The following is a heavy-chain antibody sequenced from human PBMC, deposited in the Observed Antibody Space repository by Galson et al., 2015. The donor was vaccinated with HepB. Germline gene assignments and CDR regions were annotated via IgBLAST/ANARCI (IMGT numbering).Heavy chain of an antibody. CDR2: IHDGDVT. CDR3: AKIGYSNYQVQY. J-gene: IGHJ4*02. CDR1: GFTIGSNY. D-gene: IGHD4-11*01. Sequence: SLRLSCAIPGFTIGSNYMTWVRQAPGKGLECVSVIHDGDVTHYADSVKGRFTISRDSYKNTVYLQMNTLRAEDTAVYYCAKIGYSNYQVQYWGQGTLVTVSS. V-gene: IGHV3-53*01.